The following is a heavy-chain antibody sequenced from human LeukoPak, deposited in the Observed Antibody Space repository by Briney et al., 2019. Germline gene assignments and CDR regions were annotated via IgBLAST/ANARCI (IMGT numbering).Heavy chain of an antibody. CDR3: ARDLLYGGNWFDP. CDR2: INPNSGGT. CDR1: GYTFTGYY. V-gene: IGHV1-2*02. J-gene: IGHJ5*02. Sequence: ASVKVSCKASGYTFTGYYMHWVRQAPGQGLEWMGWINPNSGGTNYAQKFQGRVTMTRDTSISTAYMELSRLRSDDTAVYYCARDLLYGGNWFDPWGQGTLVTVSS. D-gene: IGHD4-23*01.